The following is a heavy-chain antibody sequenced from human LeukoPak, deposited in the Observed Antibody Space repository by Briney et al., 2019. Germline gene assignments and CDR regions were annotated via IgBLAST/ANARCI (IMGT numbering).Heavy chain of an antibody. CDR2: IYYSGST. Sequence: SETLSLTCTVSGGSISSYYWGWIRQPPGKGLEWIGSIYYSGSTHYNPSLKSRVTISVDTSKNQFSLKLSSVTAADTAVYYCARRYSSGWYNYWGQGTLVTVSS. CDR1: GGSISSYY. D-gene: IGHD6-19*01. CDR3: ARRYSSGWYNY. V-gene: IGHV4-39*01. J-gene: IGHJ4*02.